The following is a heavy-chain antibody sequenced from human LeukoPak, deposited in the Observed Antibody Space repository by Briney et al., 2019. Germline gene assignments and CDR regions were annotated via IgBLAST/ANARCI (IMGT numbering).Heavy chain of an antibody. CDR1: GGSISSYY. Sequence: KPSETLSLTCTVSGGSISSYYWSWIRQPPGKGLEWIGYIYYSGSTNYNPSLKSRVTISVDTSKNQFSLKLSSVTAADTAVYYCARYSSSYYYYYYMDVWGKGTTVTVSS. V-gene: IGHV4-59*01. D-gene: IGHD6-6*01. CDR3: ARYSSSYYYYYYMDV. J-gene: IGHJ6*03. CDR2: IYYSGST.